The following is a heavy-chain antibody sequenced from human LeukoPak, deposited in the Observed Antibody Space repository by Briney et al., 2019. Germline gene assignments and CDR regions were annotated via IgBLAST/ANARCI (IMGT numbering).Heavy chain of an antibody. Sequence: GGSLRLSCAASGFSFNTYAMSWVRQAPGKGLQWVSTIVSSGGTTHYADAVQGRFTVSRDNSKNTLYLQMNSLRAEDTAVYYCARGALSITMIVVVMDQDAFDIWGQGTMVTVSS. CDR2: IVSSGGTT. V-gene: IGHV3-23*01. CDR1: GFSFNTYA. D-gene: IGHD3-22*01. J-gene: IGHJ3*02. CDR3: ARGALSITMIVVVMDQDAFDI.